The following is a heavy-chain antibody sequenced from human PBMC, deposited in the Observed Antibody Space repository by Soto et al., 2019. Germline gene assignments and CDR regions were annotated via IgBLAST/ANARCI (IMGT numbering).Heavy chain of an antibody. CDR1: GFTFSSYG. V-gene: IGHV3-30*18. CDR3: AKLHIAAALFGMDV. J-gene: IGHJ6*02. D-gene: IGHD6-13*01. Sequence: GGSLRLSCAASGFTFSSYGMHWVRQAPGKGLEWVAVISYDGSNKYYADSVKGRFTISRDNSKNTLYLQMNSLRAEDTAVYYCAKLHIAAALFGMDVWGQGTTVTVSS. CDR2: ISYDGSNK.